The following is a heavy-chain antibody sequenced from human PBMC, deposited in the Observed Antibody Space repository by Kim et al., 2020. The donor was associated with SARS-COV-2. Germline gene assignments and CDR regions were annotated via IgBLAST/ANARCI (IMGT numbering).Heavy chain of an antibody. CDR3: ARVRQQLPRRAQGPDY. J-gene: IGHJ4*02. V-gene: IGHV4-34*01. CDR1: GGSFSGYY. CDR2: INHSGST. D-gene: IGHD6-13*01. Sequence: SETLSLTCAVYGGSFSGYYWSWIRQPPGKGLEWIGEINHSGSTNYNPSLKSRVTISVDTSKNQFSLKLSSVTAADTAVYYCARVRQQLPRRAQGPDYWGQGTLVTVSS.